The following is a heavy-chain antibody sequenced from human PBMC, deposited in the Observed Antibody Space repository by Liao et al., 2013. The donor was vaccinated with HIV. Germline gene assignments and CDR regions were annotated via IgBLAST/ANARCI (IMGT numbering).Heavy chain of an antibody. D-gene: IGHD3-3*01. CDR3: ARGKDDFWSGYYSAFDI. CDR2: IYYSGST. J-gene: IGHJ3*02. V-gene: IGHV4-59*10. Sequence: QVQLQQWGAGLLKPSETLSLTCTVSGGSINPYYWSWIRKSAGKGLEWIGSIYYSGSTNYNPSLKSRVTISVDTSKNQFSLKLSSVTAADTAVYYCARGKDDFWSGYYSAFDIWGQGTMVTVSS. CDR1: GGSINPYY.